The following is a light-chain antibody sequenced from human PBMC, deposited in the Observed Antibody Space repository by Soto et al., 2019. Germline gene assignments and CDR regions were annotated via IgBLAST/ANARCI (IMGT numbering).Light chain of an antibody. CDR1: LSVSSTY. Sequence: EIVLTQSPGTLSLSPGERATLSCRASLSVSSTYLAWYRQKPGQAPRHLIYGASSRATGIPVRFSGSGSVTDFTLTISRLVPEDFAVYYCQQYGSSPATFGQGTNVEIK. V-gene: IGKV3-20*01. J-gene: IGKJ1*01. CDR2: GAS. CDR3: QQYGSSPAT.